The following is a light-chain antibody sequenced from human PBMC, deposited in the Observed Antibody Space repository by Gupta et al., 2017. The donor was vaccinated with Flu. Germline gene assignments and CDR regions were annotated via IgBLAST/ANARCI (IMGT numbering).Light chain of an antibody. J-gene: IGKJ4*01. CDR2: GAS. CDR1: QSVSSN. V-gene: IGKV3-15*01. Sequence: IVMTQSPATLSVSPGERATLSCRASQSVSSNLAWYQQKPGQAPRLLIYGASTRATGIPARFRGSGSGTEFTLTISSRQSEDFAVYYCQQYNNWLALTFGGGTKVEIK. CDR3: QQYNNWLALT.